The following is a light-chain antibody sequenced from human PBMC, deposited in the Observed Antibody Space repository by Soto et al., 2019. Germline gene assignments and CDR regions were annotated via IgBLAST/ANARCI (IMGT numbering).Light chain of an antibody. J-gene: IGKJ4*01. CDR3: HQYAVSPLT. CDR2: GAS. V-gene: IGKV3-20*01. CDR1: QRVSMNY. Sequence: EIVLTQGPGTLSLSPGESATLSCRASQRVSMNYLASFQHRPDQAPRLLVYGASNRANGVPDRFSGSGSGTDFTLTVTRLEPEDFAVYYCHQYAVSPLTFGGGTTVEIK.